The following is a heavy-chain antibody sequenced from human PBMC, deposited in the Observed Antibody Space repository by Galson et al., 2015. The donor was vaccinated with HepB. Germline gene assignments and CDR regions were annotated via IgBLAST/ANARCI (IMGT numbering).Heavy chain of an antibody. CDR3: AKRGRFHGDWQDY. CDR2: ISYDGSNK. CDR1: GFTFSSYA. V-gene: IGHV3-30*04. Sequence: SMRLSCAASGFTFSSYAMHWVRQAPGKGLERVAVISYDGSNKYYADSVKGRFTISRDNSKNTLYPQMNSLRAEDTAVYYCAKRGRFHGDWQDYWGQGTLVTVSS. D-gene: IGHD4-17*01. J-gene: IGHJ4*02.